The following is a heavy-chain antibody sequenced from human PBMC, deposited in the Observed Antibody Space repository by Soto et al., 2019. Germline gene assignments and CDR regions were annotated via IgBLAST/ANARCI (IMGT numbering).Heavy chain of an antibody. Sequence: QVQLQESGPGLVKPSETLSLTCTVSGGSISPYYWSWIRQPPGKGLEWIGYVYYSGHTNYNPSLESRVTRSVDTSRNRFSLNLTSATAADTAVYYCARKGAAASYAHYYMDVWGRGTAVTVSS. D-gene: IGHD6-13*01. CDR1: GGSISPYY. CDR3: ARKGAAASYAHYYMDV. J-gene: IGHJ6*03. CDR2: VYYSGHT. V-gene: IGHV4-59*01.